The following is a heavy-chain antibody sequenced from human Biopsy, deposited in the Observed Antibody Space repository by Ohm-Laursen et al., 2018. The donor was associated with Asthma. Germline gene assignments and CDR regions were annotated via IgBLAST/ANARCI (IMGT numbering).Heavy chain of an antibody. Sequence: SVKVSCNASGYTFTSYYMHWVRQAPGHGLEWMGMINPFGGSSNFAQKFQGRVTITRDTSASTAYMELSSLRSEDTAVYYCARTYYDFLTGQVNDAFAIWGQGTMVTVSS. CDR3: ARTYYDFLTGQVNDAFAI. CDR2: INPFGGSS. D-gene: IGHD3-9*01. CDR1: GYTFTSYY. J-gene: IGHJ3*02. V-gene: IGHV1-46*01.